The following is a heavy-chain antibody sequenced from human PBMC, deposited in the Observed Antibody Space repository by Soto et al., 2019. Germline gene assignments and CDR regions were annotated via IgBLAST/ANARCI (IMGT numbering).Heavy chain of an antibody. CDR1: GFSFSRYA. CDR2: ISKDGSHK. CDR3: ASSRSGAVADSFDF. J-gene: IGHJ4*02. D-gene: IGHD3-3*01. V-gene: IGHV3-30*04. Sequence: QVQVVDSGGGMVEPGRSLRLSCAASGFSFSRYAIHWVRQAPGKGLEWVAVISKDGSHKYYLESVKGRFTISRDNSKNILSLHMNSLTNEDTAAYYCASSRSGAVADSFDFWGQGTLVTVSS.